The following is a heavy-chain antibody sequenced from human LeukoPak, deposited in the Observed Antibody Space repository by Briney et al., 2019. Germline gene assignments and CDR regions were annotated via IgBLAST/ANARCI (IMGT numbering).Heavy chain of an antibody. Sequence: GASVKVSCKASGYTFTDYFMNWVRQAPGQGLEWMGWISAYNGNTNYAQKVQGRVTMTTDTSTSTAYMELRSLRSDDMAVYYCARDRWYSRNWNDAVDIWGQGTMVTVSS. D-gene: IGHD6-13*01. V-gene: IGHV1-18*03. CDR3: ARDRWYSRNWNDAVDI. CDR2: ISAYNGNT. CDR1: GYTFTDYF. J-gene: IGHJ3*02.